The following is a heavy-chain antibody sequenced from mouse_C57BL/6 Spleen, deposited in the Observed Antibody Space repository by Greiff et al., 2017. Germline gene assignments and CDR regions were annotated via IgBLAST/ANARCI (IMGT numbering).Heavy chain of an antibody. Sequence: QVQLQQPGAELVKPGASVKLSCKASGYTFTSYWMHWVKQRPGPGLEWIGMIHPNSGSTNYNEKFKSKATLTVDKSSSTAYMQLSSLTSEDSAVYYCARYVYDSYYPYWGQGTTLTVSS. V-gene: IGHV1-64*01. J-gene: IGHJ2*01. CDR3: ARYVYDSYYPY. D-gene: IGHD2-3*01. CDR1: GYTFTSYW. CDR2: IHPNSGST.